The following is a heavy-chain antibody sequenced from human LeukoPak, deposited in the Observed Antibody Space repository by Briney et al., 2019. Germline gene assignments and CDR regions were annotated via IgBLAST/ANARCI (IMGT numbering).Heavy chain of an antibody. CDR2: TYHSGST. J-gene: IGHJ4*02. V-gene: IGHV4-38-2*01. D-gene: IGHD3-3*01. Sequence: SETPSLTCAVSGYSISSGYYWGWIRPPPGKGLEWMGSTYHSGSTYYNPSLKSRVTISVDTSKNQFSLKLSSVTAADTAVYYCARHNLDFWSGYYGYYFDYWGQGTPVTVSS. CDR1: GYSISSGYY. CDR3: ARHNLDFWSGYYGYYFDY.